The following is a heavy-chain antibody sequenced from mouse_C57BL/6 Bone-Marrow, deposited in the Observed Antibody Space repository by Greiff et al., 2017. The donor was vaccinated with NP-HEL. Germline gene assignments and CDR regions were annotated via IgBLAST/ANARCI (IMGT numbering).Heavy chain of an antibody. D-gene: IGHD1-1*01. Sequence: QVQLQQPGAELVKPGASVKMSCKASGYTFTSYWITWVKQRPGQGLEWIGDIYPGSGSTNYNEKFKSKATLTVDTSSSTAYMQLSSLTSEDSAVYYGARYHYYGSSYEYFDVWGTGTTVTVSS. J-gene: IGHJ1*03. V-gene: IGHV1-55*01. CDR1: GYTFTSYW. CDR2: IYPGSGST. CDR3: ARYHYYGSSYEYFDV.